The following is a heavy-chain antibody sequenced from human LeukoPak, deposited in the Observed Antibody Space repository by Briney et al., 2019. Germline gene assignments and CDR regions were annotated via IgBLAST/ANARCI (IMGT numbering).Heavy chain of an antibody. CDR3: ARGLRLTNGETIGHYYGMDV. CDR2: INHSGSI. J-gene: IGHJ6*04. Sequence: SETLSLTCAVYGGSFSGYYWSWIRQPPGKGLEWIGEINHSGSINYNPSLKSRVTISVDTSKNQFSLKLSSVTAADTAVYYCARGLRLTNGETIGHYYGMDVWGKGTTVTVSS. CDR1: GGSFSGYY. V-gene: IGHV4-34*01. D-gene: IGHD4-17*01.